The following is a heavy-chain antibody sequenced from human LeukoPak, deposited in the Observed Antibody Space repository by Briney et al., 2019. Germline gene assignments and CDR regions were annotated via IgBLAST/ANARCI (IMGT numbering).Heavy chain of an antibody. D-gene: IGHD6-13*01. J-gene: IGHJ4*02. CDR3: ARQIASAGTAGFDF. Sequence: ASETLSLTCTVSGGSISSYYWSWIRQPAGKGLERIGRIYSTGSTNYNPSLKSRVTMSVDTSKNQFSLRLRSVTAADTAVYYCARQIASAGTAGFDFWAREPWSPSPQ. CDR2: IYSTGST. V-gene: IGHV4-4*07. CDR1: GGSISSYY.